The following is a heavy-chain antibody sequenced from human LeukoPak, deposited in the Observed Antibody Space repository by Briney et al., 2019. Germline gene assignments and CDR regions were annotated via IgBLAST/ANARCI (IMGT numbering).Heavy chain of an antibody. CDR3: ARAGHYDFWSGYYRGASNWFDP. Sequence: SETLSLTCTVSGGSVSSGSYYWSWIRQPPGKGLEWIGYIYYSGSTNYNPSLKSRATISVDTSKNQFSLKLSSVTAADTAVYYCARAGHYDFWSGYYRGASNWFDPWGQGTLVTVSS. CDR2: IYYSGST. J-gene: IGHJ5*02. CDR1: GGSVSSGSYY. V-gene: IGHV4-61*01. D-gene: IGHD3-3*01.